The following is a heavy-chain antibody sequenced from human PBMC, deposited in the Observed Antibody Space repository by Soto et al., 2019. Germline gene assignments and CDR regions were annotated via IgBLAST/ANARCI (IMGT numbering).Heavy chain of an antibody. J-gene: IGHJ4*01. CDR3: AKPIAASGVFDY. Sequence: GGSLRLSCAASGFTFSTYAMSWVRQAPGKGLEWVAAISSGAGGTYYADSVKGRFTISRDNSKNTLYLQMNSLRAEDTAVYYCAKPIAASGVFDYWGQGTLVTVSS. D-gene: IGHD6-13*01. CDR1: GFTFSTYA. CDR2: ISSGAGGT. V-gene: IGHV3-23*01.